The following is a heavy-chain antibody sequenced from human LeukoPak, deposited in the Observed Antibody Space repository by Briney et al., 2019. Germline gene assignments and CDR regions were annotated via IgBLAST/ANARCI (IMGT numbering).Heavy chain of an antibody. CDR1: GGSISSGSYY. Sequence: SETLSLTCTVSGGSISSGSYYWSWIRQPAGKGLEWIGHIYTSGSTNYNPSLKSRVTISVDTSKNQFSLKLSSVTAADTAVYYCASIAAAGTGDYWGQGTLVTVSS. J-gene: IGHJ4*02. V-gene: IGHV4-61*09. CDR3: ASIAAAGTGDY. D-gene: IGHD6-13*01. CDR2: IYTSGST.